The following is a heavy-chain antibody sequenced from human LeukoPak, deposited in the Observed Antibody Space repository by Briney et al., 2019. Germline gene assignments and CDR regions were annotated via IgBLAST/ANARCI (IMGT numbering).Heavy chain of an antibody. CDR2: IYHSGST. CDR1: GYSISSGYY. CDR3: ASPFH. Sequence: PSETLSLTCAVSGYSISSGYYWGWIRQPPGKGLEWIGSIYHSGSTYYNPSLKSRVIISVDTSKNQFSLKLSSVTAADTAVYYCASPFHWGQGTLVTVSS. J-gene: IGHJ4*02. V-gene: IGHV4-38-2*01.